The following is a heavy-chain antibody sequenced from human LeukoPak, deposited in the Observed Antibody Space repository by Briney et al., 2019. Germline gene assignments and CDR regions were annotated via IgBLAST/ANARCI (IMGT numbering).Heavy chain of an antibody. CDR3: ASGGYYYYYGMDV. Sequence: SETLSLTCAVYGGSLSGYYWSWIRQPPGKGLEWIGEINHSGSTNYNPSLKSRVTISVDTSKNQFSLKLSSVTAADTAVYYCASGGYYYYYGMDVWGQGTMVTVSS. J-gene: IGHJ6*02. V-gene: IGHV4-34*01. CDR2: INHSGST. CDR1: GGSLSGYY. D-gene: IGHD2-15*01.